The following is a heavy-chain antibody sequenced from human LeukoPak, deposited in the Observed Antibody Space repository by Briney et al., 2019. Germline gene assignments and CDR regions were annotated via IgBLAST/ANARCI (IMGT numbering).Heavy chain of an antibody. D-gene: IGHD2-15*01. CDR3: ARDRRTARAAGSWFDP. V-gene: IGHV1-18*01. Sequence: ASVKVSCKASGYTFTSYGISWVRHAPGQGHEWMGWISAYNGNTNYAQKLQGRGTMTTDTSTSTGYMGLRSLRSDDTAVYYCARDRRTARAAGSWFDPWGQGTLVTVSS. CDR1: GYTFTSYG. CDR2: ISAYNGNT. J-gene: IGHJ5*02.